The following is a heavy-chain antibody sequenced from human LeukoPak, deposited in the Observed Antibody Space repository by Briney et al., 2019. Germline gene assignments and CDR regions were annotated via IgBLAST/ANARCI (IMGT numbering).Heavy chain of an antibody. CDR1: GGSISSYY. V-gene: IGHV4-4*07. D-gene: IGHD2-8*01. CDR2: IYTSGST. CDR3: AREYCTNGVCCIDY. J-gene: IGHJ4*02. Sequence: KPSETLSLTCTVSGGSISSYYWSWIRQPAGKGLEWIERIYTSGSTNYNPSLKSRVTMSVDTSKNQFSLKLSSVTAADTAVYYCAREYCTNGVCCIDYWGQGTLVTVSS.